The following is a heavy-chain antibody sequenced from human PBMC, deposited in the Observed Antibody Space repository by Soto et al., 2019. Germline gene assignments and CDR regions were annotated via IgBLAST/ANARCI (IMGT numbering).Heavy chain of an antibody. CDR1: GFSLTTVGVG. D-gene: IGHD3-9*01. Sequence: QITLKESGPPLVNPTQTLTLTCTFSGFSLTTVGVGVGWIRQTPGKAPEWLALIYWDNDKRYSPSLRSRLTIAKDTSKNLVVLTMTNMDPVDTGTYYCAHCVVWQPHDWTLGWFDPWGQGTLVTVSS. V-gene: IGHV2-5*02. CDR2: IYWDNDK. CDR3: AHCVVWQPHDWTLGWFDP. J-gene: IGHJ5*02.